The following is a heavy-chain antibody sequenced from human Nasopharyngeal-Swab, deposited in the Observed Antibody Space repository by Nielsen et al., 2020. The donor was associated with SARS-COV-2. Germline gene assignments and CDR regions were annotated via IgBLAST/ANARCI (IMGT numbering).Heavy chain of an antibody. CDR2: ISGSGGST. CDR1: GFTVSSYA. D-gene: IGHD6-19*01. Sequence: GGSLRLSCAASGFTVSSYAMSWVRQAPGKGLEWVSAISGSGGSTYYADSVKGRFTISRDNSKNTLYLQMNSLRAEDTAVYYCAKSKGLADAFDIWGQGTMVTVSS. J-gene: IGHJ3*02. CDR3: AKSKGLADAFDI. V-gene: IGHV3-23*01.